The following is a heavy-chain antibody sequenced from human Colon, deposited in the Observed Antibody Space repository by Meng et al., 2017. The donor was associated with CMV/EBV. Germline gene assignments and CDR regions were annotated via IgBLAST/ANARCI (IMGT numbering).Heavy chain of an antibody. CDR2: IPYDGSNK. CDR1: GFTFSSYA. V-gene: IGHV3-30-3*01. CDR3: ARDPAGFDY. J-gene: IGHJ4*02. Sequence: GESLKISCAASGFTFSSYAMNWVRQAPGKGLEWVAVIPYDGSNKYYADSVKGRFTISRDNSKNTLYLQMKSLRAEDTAVYYCARDPAGFDYWGQGTLVTVSS.